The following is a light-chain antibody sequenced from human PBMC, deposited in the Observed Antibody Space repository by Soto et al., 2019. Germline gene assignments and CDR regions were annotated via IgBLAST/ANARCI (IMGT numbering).Light chain of an antibody. V-gene: IGLV2-11*01. J-gene: IGLJ3*02. CDR1: SSDVGGYNY. Sequence: QSVLTQPRSVSGSPGQSVTISCTGTSSDVGGYNYVSWYQQHPGKAPKLMIFDVSKWPSGVPDRFSGSKSGNTASLTISGLQAEDDADYYCCSYAGSHAWVFGGGTKLTVL. CDR2: DVS. CDR3: CSYAGSHAWV.